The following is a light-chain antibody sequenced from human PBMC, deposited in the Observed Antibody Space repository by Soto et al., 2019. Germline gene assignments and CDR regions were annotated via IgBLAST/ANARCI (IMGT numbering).Light chain of an antibody. V-gene: IGKV3-11*01. CDR1: QSVSSY. CDR2: DTS. CDR3: QQRRNWPRA. Sequence: EIVLTQSPATLSLSPGERATLSCRASQSVSSYFAWYQQKPGQAPRLLISDTSNRATGIPARFSGSGSGTDFTLTSSSLAPEEFAVYYCQQRRNWPRALGQGNKVELQ. J-gene: IGKJ1*01.